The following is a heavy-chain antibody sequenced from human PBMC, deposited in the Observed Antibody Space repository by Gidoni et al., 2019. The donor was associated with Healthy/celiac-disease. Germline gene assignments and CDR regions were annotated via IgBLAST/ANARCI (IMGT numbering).Heavy chain of an antibody. CDR3: ARGGPMVRGDIPPSKTFFDY. CDR2: IIPIFGTA. CDR1: GGTFSSYA. J-gene: IGHJ4*02. D-gene: IGHD3-10*01. Sequence: QVQLVQSGAEVKKPGSSVKVSCKASGGTFSSYAISWVRQAPGPGLEWMGGIIPIFGTANYAQKVQGRVTITADKSTSTAYMELSSLRSEDTAVYYCARGGPMVRGDIPPSKTFFDYWGQGTLVTVSS. V-gene: IGHV1-69*06.